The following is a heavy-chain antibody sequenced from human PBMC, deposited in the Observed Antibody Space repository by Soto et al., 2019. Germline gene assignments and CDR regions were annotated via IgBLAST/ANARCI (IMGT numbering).Heavy chain of an antibody. D-gene: IGHD1-26*01. CDR3: XXXXXSVXGATVY. Sequence: QVQLVQSGAEVKMPGASVKVSCKASGYTFTDYGINWVRQATGQGLEWMGWMNPKSGDTVYAQKFQGRVSMTRATSXXXXXXXXXXXXXXXXXXXXXXXXXXSVXGATVYWGQGTLVTVSS. CDR2: MNPKSGDT. J-gene: IGHJ4*02. CDR1: GYTFTDYG. V-gene: IGHV1-8*01.